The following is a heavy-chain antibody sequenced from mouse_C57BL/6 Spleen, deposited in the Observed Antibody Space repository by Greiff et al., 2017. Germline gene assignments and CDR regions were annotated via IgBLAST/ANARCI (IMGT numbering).Heavy chain of an antibody. CDR1: GYTFTSYW. CDR3: ARSINRDWYFDV. CDR2: IDPNRGGT. D-gene: IGHD1-2*01. J-gene: IGHJ1*03. V-gene: IGHV1-72*01. Sequence: QVQLQQPGAELVKPGASVKLSCKASGYTFTSYWMHWVKQRPGRGLKWIGRIDPNRGGTKYNEKFKSKATLTVDKPSSTAYMQLSSLTSEDSAVYYCARSINRDWYFDVWGTGTTVTVSS.